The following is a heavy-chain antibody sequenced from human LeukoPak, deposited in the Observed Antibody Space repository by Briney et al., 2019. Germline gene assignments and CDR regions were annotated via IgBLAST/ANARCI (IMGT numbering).Heavy chain of an antibody. CDR3: ARDQGLTGYFDY. CDR2: INPSGGNI. Sequence: ASVKVSCKTSGYRFTNNYMHWVRQAPGQGLEWMGIINPSGGNINYAQKFQGRVTMTRDTSTSTVYMELSSLRSEDTAVYFCARDQGLTGYFDYWGQGTLVTVSS. J-gene: IGHJ4*02. D-gene: IGHD3-9*01. CDR1: GYRFTNNY. V-gene: IGHV1-46*01.